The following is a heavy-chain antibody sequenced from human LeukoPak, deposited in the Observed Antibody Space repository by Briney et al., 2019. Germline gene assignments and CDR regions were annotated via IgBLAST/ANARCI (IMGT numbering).Heavy chain of an antibody. J-gene: IGHJ5*02. CDR2: IYHSGST. CDR3: ARKDVRYFDWLSDNWFDP. D-gene: IGHD3-9*01. V-gene: IGHV4-38-2*01. Sequence: SETLSLTCAVSGYSISSGYYWGWIRQPPGKGLEWIGSIYHSGSTYYNPSLKSRVTISVDTSKNQFSLKLGSVTAADTAVYYCARKDVRYFDWLSDNWFDPWGQGTLVTVSS. CDR1: GYSISSGYY.